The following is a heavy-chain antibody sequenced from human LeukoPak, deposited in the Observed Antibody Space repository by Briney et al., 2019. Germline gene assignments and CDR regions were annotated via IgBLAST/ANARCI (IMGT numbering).Heavy chain of an antibody. CDR3: AKPSFGSGSYYSYFDY. Sequence: GGSLRLSCAASGFNFSNYGMHWVRQAPGKGLEWVTFIRYNGDSKDYADSVKGRFTISRDNSKNTLYLQMSNLRPDDTAVYYCAKPSFGSGSYYSYFDYWGQGTLVTVSS. D-gene: IGHD3-10*01. CDR1: GFNFSNYG. V-gene: IGHV3-30*02. CDR2: IRYNGDSK. J-gene: IGHJ4*02.